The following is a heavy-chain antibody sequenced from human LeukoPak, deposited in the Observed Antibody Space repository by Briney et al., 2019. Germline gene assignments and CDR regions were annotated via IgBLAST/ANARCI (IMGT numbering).Heavy chain of an antibody. CDR3: ARDSWSGWYYFDY. CDR1: GYTFTSYG. Sequence: ASVKVSCKASGYTFTSYGISWVRQAPGQGLEWMGWINTYIGNTNYAQKLQGRVTMTTDTSTSTAYMELRSLRSDDTAVYYCARDSWSGWYYFDYWGQGTLVTVSS. CDR2: INTYIGNT. V-gene: IGHV1-18*01. J-gene: IGHJ4*02. D-gene: IGHD6-19*01.